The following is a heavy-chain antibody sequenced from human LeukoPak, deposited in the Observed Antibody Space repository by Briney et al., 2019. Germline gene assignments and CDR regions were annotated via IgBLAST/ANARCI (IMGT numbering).Heavy chain of an antibody. J-gene: IGHJ3*02. D-gene: IGHD3-3*01. V-gene: IGHV3-33*05. Sequence: SCKVSGYTLTELSMHWVRQAPGKGLEWVAVISYDGSNKYYADSVKGRFTISRDNAKNSLYLQMNSLRAEDTAVYYCARASYYDFWSGSFGAFDIWGQGTMVTVSS. CDR3: ARASYYDFWSGSFGAFDI. CDR2: ISYDGSNK. CDR1: GYTLTELS.